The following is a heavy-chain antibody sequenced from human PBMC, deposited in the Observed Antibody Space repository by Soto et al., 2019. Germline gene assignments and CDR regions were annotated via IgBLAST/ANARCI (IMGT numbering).Heavy chain of an antibody. D-gene: IGHD6-19*01. CDR2: INAGNGNT. CDR1: GYIFTSYA. CDR3: ARAVAVAADFDY. Sequence: ASVKVSCKASGYIFTSYAMHWVRQAPGQRLEWMGWINAGNGNTKYSQKFQGRVTITRDTSASTAYMELSSLRSEDTAVYYCARAVAVAADFDYWGQGTLVTVS. J-gene: IGHJ4*02. V-gene: IGHV1-3*01.